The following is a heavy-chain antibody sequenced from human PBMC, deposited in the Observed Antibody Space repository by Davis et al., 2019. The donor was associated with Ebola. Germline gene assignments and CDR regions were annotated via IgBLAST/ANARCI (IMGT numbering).Heavy chain of an antibody. CDR3: ARDRPNWNSDYYYYYGMDV. Sequence: ASVQVSCQASGYTFTGYYMHWVRQAPGQGLEWMGWINPNSGGTNYAQKFQGWVTMTRDTSISTAYLELSRLRSDDTAVYYCARDRPNWNSDYYYYYGMDVWGQGTTVTVSS. D-gene: IGHD1-7*01. J-gene: IGHJ6*02. CDR2: INPNSGGT. CDR1: GYTFTGYY. V-gene: IGHV1-2*04.